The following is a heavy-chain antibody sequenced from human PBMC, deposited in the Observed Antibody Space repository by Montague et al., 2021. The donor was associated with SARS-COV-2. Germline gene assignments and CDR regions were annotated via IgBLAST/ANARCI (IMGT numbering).Heavy chain of an antibody. Sequence: TLSLTCTVSGDSFTTSGYFWTWIRQHPGKGLEWIGHISYSGSAKYSPSLKSRLTTSVDTSKNQFSLELTSVTAADTAVYYCARLTPEGSTFFFEFWGQGILVTVSS. V-gene: IGHV4-31*03. CDR2: ISYSGSA. CDR1: GDSFTTSGYF. D-gene: IGHD2/OR15-2a*01. J-gene: IGHJ4*02. CDR3: ARLTPEGSTFFFEF.